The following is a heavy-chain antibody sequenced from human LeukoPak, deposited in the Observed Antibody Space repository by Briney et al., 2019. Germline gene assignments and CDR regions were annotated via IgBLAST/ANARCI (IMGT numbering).Heavy chain of an antibody. D-gene: IGHD2-2*01. V-gene: IGHV3-33*01. Sequence: GRSLRLSCAASGFTFSSHGMHWVRQAPGKGLEWVAVIWNDGGNKYYADSVKGRFTISRDNSKNTLYLQMNSLRAEDEAVYYCARAEVPAAIKSGAFDTWGQGTMVTVSS. CDR3: ARAEVPAAIKSGAFDT. J-gene: IGHJ3*02. CDR2: IWNDGGNK. CDR1: GFTFSSHG.